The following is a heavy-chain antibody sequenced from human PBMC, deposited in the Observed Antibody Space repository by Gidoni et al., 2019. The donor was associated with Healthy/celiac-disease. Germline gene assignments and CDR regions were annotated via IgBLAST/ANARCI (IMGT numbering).Heavy chain of an antibody. Sequence: QVQLVESGGGLVQPGGSLRFSCAASGFTFSSYGMHWVRQAPGKGLEWVAVIWYDGSNKYYADSVKGRFTISRDNSKNTLYLQMNSLRAEDTAVYYCARDQDSSGPDYWDQGTLVTVSS. V-gene: IGHV3-33*08. D-gene: IGHD6-19*01. CDR1: GFTFSSYG. J-gene: IGHJ4*02. CDR2: IWYDGSNK. CDR3: ARDQDSSGPDY.